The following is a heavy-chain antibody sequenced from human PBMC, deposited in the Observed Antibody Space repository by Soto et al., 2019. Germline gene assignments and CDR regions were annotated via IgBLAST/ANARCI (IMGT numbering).Heavy chain of an antibody. V-gene: IGHV5-51*01. Sequence: GESLKISCRTSGYSFPTYWIAWVRQRPGKGLEWMGAVYPGDSDTKYSPSFQGHVTISADRSIGTAFLQWSSLNASDTAMYYCVRSGTSSGRFSDYWGQGTLVTVSS. CDR2: VYPGDSDT. CDR1: GYSFPTYW. D-gene: IGHD2-15*01. CDR3: VRSGTSSGRFSDY. J-gene: IGHJ4*02.